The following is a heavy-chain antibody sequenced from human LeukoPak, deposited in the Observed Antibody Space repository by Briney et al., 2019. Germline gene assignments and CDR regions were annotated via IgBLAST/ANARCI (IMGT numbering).Heavy chain of an antibody. CDR2: IIPIFGTA. CDR3: ARVGRALRVATIDNWFDP. V-gene: IGHV1-69*01. CDR1: GGTFSSYA. Sequence: GSSVKVSCKASGGTFSSYAISWVRQAPGQGLEWMGGIIPIFGTANYAQKFQGRVTITADESTSTAYMELSSLRSEDTAVYYCARVGRALRVATIDNWFDPWGQGTLVTVSS. J-gene: IGHJ5*02. D-gene: IGHD5-12*01.